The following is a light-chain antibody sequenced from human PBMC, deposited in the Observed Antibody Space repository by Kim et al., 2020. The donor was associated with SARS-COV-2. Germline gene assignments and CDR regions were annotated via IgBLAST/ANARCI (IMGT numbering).Light chain of an antibody. CDR3: QQYGSSLYT. CDR2: GAS. Sequence: EIVLTQSPGTLSLSPGERATLSCRASQSVSSSYLAWYQQKPGQAPRLLIYGASSRATGIPDRFSGSGSGTGFPLTISRLEPEDFAVYYCQQYGSSLYTFGQGTKLEI. J-gene: IGKJ2*01. V-gene: IGKV3-20*01. CDR1: QSVSSSY.